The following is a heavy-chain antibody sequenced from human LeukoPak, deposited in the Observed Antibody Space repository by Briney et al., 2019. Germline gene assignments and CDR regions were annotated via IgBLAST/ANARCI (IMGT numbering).Heavy chain of an antibody. Sequence: EASVKVSCKASGGTFSSYAISWVRQAPGQGLEWMGWINTNTGNPTYAQGFTGRFVFSLDTSVSTAYLQISSLQAEDTAVYYCARSNNDGDYLGVGFDYWGQGTLVTVSS. D-gene: IGHD4-17*01. CDR3: ARSNNDGDYLGVGFDY. J-gene: IGHJ4*02. CDR2: INTNTGNP. V-gene: IGHV7-4-1*02. CDR1: GGTFSSYA.